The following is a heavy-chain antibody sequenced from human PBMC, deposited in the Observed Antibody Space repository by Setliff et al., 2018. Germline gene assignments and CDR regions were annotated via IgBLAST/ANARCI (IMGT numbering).Heavy chain of an antibody. J-gene: IGHJ4*02. CDR3: ARFSGHNYGSFDS. CDR2: INPNRDDT. V-gene: IGHV1-2*02. CDR1: GYTFSDYY. D-gene: IGHD5-18*01. Sequence: GASVKVSCKTSGYTFSDYYVHWVRQAPGQGFEWLGWINPNRDDTKYAQKFQHRILMAKDTSLNTAYMELSSLRSDDTAVYYCARFSGHNYGSFDSWGQGTLVTVSS.